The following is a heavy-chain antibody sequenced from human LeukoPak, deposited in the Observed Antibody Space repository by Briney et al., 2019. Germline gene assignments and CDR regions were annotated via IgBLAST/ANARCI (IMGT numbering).Heavy chain of an antibody. Sequence: GGSLRLSCSASGFXFSKYAIHWVRQAPGKGLEYVSGISSNGGSTYYADSVKGRFTISRDNSKNTLYLQMNSLRGEDTAVYYCAKLVGWWGQGTLVTVSS. CDR3: AKLVGW. CDR2: ISSNGGST. D-gene: IGHD6-19*01. V-gene: IGHV3-64*04. J-gene: IGHJ4*02. CDR1: GFXFSKYA.